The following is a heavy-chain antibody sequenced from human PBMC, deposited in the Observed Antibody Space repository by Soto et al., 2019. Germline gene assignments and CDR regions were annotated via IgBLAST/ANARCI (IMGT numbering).Heavy chain of an antibody. CDR2: IIPIFGTA. D-gene: IGHD5-12*01. Sequence: GASVKVSFKASGGTFSRYAISWLRQAPGQGLEWMGGIIPIFGTANYAQKFQGRVTITADESTSTAYMELSSLRSEDTAVYYCARDQRWLQWVSWGQGTLVTVSS. J-gene: IGHJ5*02. V-gene: IGHV1-69*13. CDR1: GGTFSRYA. CDR3: ARDQRWLQWVS.